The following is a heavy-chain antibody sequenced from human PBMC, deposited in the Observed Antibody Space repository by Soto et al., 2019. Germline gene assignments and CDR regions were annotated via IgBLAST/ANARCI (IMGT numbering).Heavy chain of an antibody. CDR1: GFTFSSYA. CDR3: ARTFGYSYGWDAFDI. CDR2: ISYDGSNK. V-gene: IGHV3-30-3*01. D-gene: IGHD5-18*01. Sequence: PGGSLRLSCAASGFTFSSYAMHWVRQAPGKGLEWVAVISYDGSNKYYADSVKGRFTISRDNSKNTLYLQMNSLRAEDTAVYYCARTFGYSYGWDAFDIWGQGTMVTV. J-gene: IGHJ3*02.